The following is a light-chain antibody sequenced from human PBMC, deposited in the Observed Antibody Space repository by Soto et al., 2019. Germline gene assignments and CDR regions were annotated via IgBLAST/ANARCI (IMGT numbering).Light chain of an antibody. CDR3: QQIYRAPLT. Sequence: DIQMTQSPSTLSASVGDRVTITCRASQSVSNWLAWYQQKRGKAPELLIYAASSLQSGVPSRFSGSGSETEFTLSISSLQPEDFATYFCQQIYRAPLTFGGGTKVDI. J-gene: IGKJ4*01. V-gene: IGKV1-39*01. CDR1: QSVSNW. CDR2: AAS.